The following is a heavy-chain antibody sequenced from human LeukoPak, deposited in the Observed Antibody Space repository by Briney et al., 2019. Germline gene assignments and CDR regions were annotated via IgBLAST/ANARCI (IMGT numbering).Heavy chain of an antibody. CDR3: ASLRRVIAARPGYFDY. D-gene: IGHD6-6*01. CDR2: INHSGST. Sequence: SETLSLTCTVSGGSISSSSYYWGWIRQPPGKGLEWIGEINHSGSTNYNPSLKSRVTTSVDTSKNQFSLKLSSVTAADTAVYYCASLRRVIAARPGYFDYWGQGTLVTVSS. V-gene: IGHV4-39*07. J-gene: IGHJ4*02. CDR1: GGSISSSSYY.